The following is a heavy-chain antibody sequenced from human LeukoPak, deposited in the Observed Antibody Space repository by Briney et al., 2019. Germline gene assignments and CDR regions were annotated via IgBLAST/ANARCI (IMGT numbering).Heavy chain of an antibody. CDR1: GFTFGSEW. V-gene: IGHV3-21*01. Sequence: GGSLRLSCAASGFTFGSEWMSWVRQAPGKGLEWVSSISSDSSDIFQADSVKGRFTISRDNAKNSLYLQMNSLRAEDTAVYYCVRDHYYDSSGYTPFDSWGQGTLVTVSS. J-gene: IGHJ4*02. D-gene: IGHD3-22*01. CDR2: ISSDSSDI. CDR3: VRDHYYDSSGYTPFDS.